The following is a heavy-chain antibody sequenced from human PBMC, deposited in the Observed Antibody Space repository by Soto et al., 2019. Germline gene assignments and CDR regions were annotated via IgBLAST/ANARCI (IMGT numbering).Heavy chain of an antibody. CDR2: ISYDGSNQ. Sequence: GGSLRLSCAASGFPFNIYGMHLVRQAPDKGLEWVALISYDGSNQYYADSVKGRFTISRDNSKNTLFLQMNSLRADDTAVYYCAKDKVEGQGSFDSWGQVSLVTVSX. J-gene: IGHJ4*02. V-gene: IGHV3-30*18. CDR3: AKDKVEGQGSFDS. CDR1: GFPFNIYG.